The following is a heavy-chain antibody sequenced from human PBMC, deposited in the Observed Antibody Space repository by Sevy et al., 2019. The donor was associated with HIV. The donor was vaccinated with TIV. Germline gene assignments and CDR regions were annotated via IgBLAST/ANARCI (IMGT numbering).Heavy chain of an antibody. D-gene: IGHD4-17*01. V-gene: IGHV3-49*03. CDR2: IRRNSYEPYGGTT. J-gene: IGHJ4*02. CDR1: GFTFGDYA. CDR3: TRALATVVTPEYYFDY. Sequence: GGSLRLSCTASGFTFGDYAMNWFRQAPGKGLEWVAFIRRNSYEPYGGTTEYAASVKGRFTISRDDSKSIAYLQMNSLKTEDTAFYYCTRALATVVTPEYYFDYWGQGTLVTVSS.